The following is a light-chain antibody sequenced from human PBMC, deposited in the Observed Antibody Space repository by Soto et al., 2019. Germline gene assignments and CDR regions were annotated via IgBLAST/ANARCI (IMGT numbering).Light chain of an antibody. Sequence: QSVLTQPPSVSGAPGQRVTISCTGSSSNIGATYDVQWYQQLPGTAPKLLIYGNSNRPSGVPDRFSGSKSGTSASLAITVLQADDEADYYCQSYDSSLSAHYVFGTGTKLTGL. CDR3: QSYDSSLSAHYV. V-gene: IGLV1-40*01. CDR1: SSNIGATYD. CDR2: GNS. J-gene: IGLJ1*01.